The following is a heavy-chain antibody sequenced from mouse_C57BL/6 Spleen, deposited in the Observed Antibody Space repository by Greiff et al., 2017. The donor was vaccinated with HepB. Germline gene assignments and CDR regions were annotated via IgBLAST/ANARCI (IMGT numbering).Heavy chain of an antibody. D-gene: IGHD1-1*01. CDR1: GYTFTSYW. J-gene: IGHJ4*01. Sequence: QVQLQQPGAELVKPGASVKLSCKASGYTFTSYWMHWVKKRPGQGLEWIGMIHPNSGSTNYNEKFKSKATLTVDKSSSTAYMQLSSLTSEDSAVYYGARGVYYGAMDYWGQGTSVTVSS. CDR3: ARGVYYGAMDY. CDR2: IHPNSGST. V-gene: IGHV1-64*01.